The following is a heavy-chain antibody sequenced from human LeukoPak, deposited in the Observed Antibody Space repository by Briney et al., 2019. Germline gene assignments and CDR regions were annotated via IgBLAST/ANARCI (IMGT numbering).Heavy chain of an antibody. CDR1: GFTFSSYA. Sequence: PGGSLRLSCAASGFTFSSYAMSWVRQAPGKGLEWVAYISSGSSPLYYADSVKGRFTISRDNAKNSLYLQMNSLRDEDTAVYYCASLGGAYGGRFDYWGQGTLVTVSS. D-gene: IGHD4-23*01. CDR3: ASLGGAYGGRFDY. J-gene: IGHJ4*02. V-gene: IGHV3-48*02. CDR2: ISSGSSPL.